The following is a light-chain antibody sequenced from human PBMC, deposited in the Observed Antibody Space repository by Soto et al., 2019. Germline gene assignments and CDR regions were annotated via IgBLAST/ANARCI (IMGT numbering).Light chain of an antibody. J-gene: IGKJ3*01. CDR2: DAS. CDR3: KQFNSYPGVT. Sequence: AIQLTQSPSSLSASVGDRVTITCRASQGISSALAWYQQKPGKAPKLLIYDASSLESEVPSRFSGSGSGTDFTLTISSLQPEDFATYYCKQFNSYPGVTFGPGTKVDIK. V-gene: IGKV1-13*02. CDR1: QGISSA.